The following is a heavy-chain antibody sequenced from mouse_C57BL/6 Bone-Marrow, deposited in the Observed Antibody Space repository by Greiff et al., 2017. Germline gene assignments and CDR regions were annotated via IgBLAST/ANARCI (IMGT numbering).Heavy chain of an antibody. J-gene: IGHJ4*01. D-gene: IGHD2-4*01. V-gene: IGHV1-64*01. CDR3: ARSYDYDDYTMDY. CDR2: MHPNGGSP. CDR1: GYTFTNYW. Sequence: QVQLQQPGAELVKPGASVKLSCKASGYTFTNYWMHWVKQRPGQGLEWIGMMHPNGGSPDYNEKFKSEATLSVDKSSKTAYMELSSLTSDDSAVYYCARSYDYDDYTMDYRGQGTSVTASS.